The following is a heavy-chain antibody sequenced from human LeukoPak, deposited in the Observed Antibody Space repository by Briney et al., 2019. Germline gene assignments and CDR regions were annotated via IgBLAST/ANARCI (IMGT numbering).Heavy chain of an antibody. J-gene: IGHJ3*02. D-gene: IGHD5-24*01. CDR2: INPGGDNT. CDR3: ARIRDGYNDAYDI. V-gene: IGHV1-46*01. Sequence: GASVKVSCKASGYTFTSYYMHWVRQAPGQGLEWMGLINPGGDNTNYAQNFQGRVTMTRDTSASTVYMELSSLRSEDTAIYYCARIRDGYNDAYDIWGQGTVVTVPS. CDR1: GYTFTSYY.